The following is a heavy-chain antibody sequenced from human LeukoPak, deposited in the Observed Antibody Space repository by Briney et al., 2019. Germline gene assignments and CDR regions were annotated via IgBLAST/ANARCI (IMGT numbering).Heavy chain of an antibody. CDR2: IRYDGSTK. Sequence: GGSLRLSCAASGFTFSSYGMHWVRQAPGKGLEWVAFIRYDGSTKYYADSVKGRFTISRDNSKNTLYLQMNSLRTEDTAVYYCARDRVYTQSSGFDYWGQGTLVTVSS. J-gene: IGHJ4*02. CDR3: ARDRVYTQSSGFDY. D-gene: IGHD2-8*01. CDR1: GFTFSSYG. V-gene: IGHV3-30*02.